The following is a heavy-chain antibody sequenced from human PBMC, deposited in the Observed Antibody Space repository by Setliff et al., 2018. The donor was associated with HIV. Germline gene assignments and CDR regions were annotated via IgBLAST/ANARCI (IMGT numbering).Heavy chain of an antibody. J-gene: IGHJ5*02. Sequence: PSETLSLTCTVSGGSISSYCWNWIRQPPGKGLEWIGYIYTSGSTNYNPSLKSRVTISVDTSKNQFSLKLSSVTAADTAVYYCARRWVIAAGNWFDPWGQGTLVTVSS. V-gene: IGHV4-4*09. CDR1: GGSISSYC. CDR2: IYTSGST. CDR3: ARRWVIAAGNWFDP. D-gene: IGHD6-13*01.